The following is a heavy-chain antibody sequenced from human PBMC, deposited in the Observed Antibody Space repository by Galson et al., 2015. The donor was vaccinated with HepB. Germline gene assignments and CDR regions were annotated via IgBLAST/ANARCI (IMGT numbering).Heavy chain of an antibody. CDR1: GFTFSSYA. Sequence: SLRLSCAASGFTFSSYAMSWVRQAPGKGLEWVSAISGSGGSTYYADSVKGRFTISRDNSKNTLYLQMNSLRAEDTAVYYCAKAVTMWGYSGYDYDYWGQGTLVTVSS. V-gene: IGHV3-23*01. CDR3: AKAVTMWGYSGYDYDY. D-gene: IGHD5-12*01. CDR2: ISGSGGST. J-gene: IGHJ4*02.